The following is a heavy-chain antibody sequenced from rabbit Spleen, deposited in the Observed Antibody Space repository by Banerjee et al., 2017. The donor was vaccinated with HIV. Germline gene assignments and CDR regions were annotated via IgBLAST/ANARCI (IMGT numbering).Heavy chain of an antibody. D-gene: IGHD1-1*01. CDR1: GFDFSSYG. V-gene: IGHV1S45*01. CDR3: ARDLVAVIGWNFNL. J-gene: IGHJ4*01. CDR2: IYALDSSGST. Sequence: QEQLVESGGGLVQPGGSLKLSCKASGFDFSSYGVSWVRQAPGKGLEWIACIYALDSSGSTFYATWAKGRFTISKTSSTTVTLQMTSLTVADTATYFCARDLVAVIGWNFNLWGPGTLVTVS.